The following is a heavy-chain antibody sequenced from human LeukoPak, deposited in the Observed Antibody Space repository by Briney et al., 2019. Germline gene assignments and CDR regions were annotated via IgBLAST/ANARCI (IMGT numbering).Heavy chain of an antibody. CDR2: IYYSGST. CDR1: GGSVSSGSYY. V-gene: IGHV4-61*01. D-gene: IGHD1-26*01. J-gene: IGHJ3*02. Sequence: SEALSLTCTVSGGSVSSGSYYWSWIRQPPGKGLEWIGYIYYSGSTNYNPSLKSRVTISVDTSKNQFSLKLSSVTAADTAVYYCARVGATYDAFDIWGQGTMVTVSS. CDR3: ARVGATYDAFDI.